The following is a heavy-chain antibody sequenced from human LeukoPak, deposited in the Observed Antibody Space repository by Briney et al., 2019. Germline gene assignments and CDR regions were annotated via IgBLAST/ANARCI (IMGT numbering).Heavy chain of an antibody. CDR1: GFTFGTYA. V-gene: IGHV3-23*01. Sequence: PGGSLRLSCAASGFTFGTYAMSGVREAPGKGLEWVCSISDGGDNTYCADSVRGRFSISRDNSQSTRYLQMTSLRAEDTALYYCARDLWYNWNGSDYWGQGTLVTVSS. J-gene: IGHJ4*02. D-gene: IGHD1-1*01. CDR2: ISDGGDNT. CDR3: ARDLWYNWNGSDY.